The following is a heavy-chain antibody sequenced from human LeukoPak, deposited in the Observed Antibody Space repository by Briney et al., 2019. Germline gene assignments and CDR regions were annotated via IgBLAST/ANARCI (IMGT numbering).Heavy chain of an antibody. Sequence: SETLSLTCTVSGGSISSGGYYWSWIRQHPGKGLEWIGYIYYSGSTYHNPSLKSRVTISVDTSKNQFSLKLSSVTAADTAVYYCASHNRGNYYGSGSPPDDYWGQGTLVTVSS. V-gene: IGHV4-31*03. J-gene: IGHJ4*02. D-gene: IGHD3-10*01. CDR2: IYYSGST. CDR3: ASHNRGNYYGSGSPPDDY. CDR1: GGSISSGGYY.